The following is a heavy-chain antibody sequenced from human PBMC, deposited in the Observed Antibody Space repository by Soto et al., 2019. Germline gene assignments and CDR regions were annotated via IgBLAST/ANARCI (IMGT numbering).Heavy chain of an antibody. CDR2: IYYSGST. CDR1: GGSISIYY. CDR3: ARDLCSGGLGLSDY. Sequence: SETLSLTCTVSGGSISIYYWSWIRQPPGKGLEWIGYIYYSGSTNYNPSLKSRVTISVDTSKNQFSLKLNSVTAADTAVYYCARDLCSGGLGLSDYWSQGTLVIVSS. V-gene: IGHV4-59*01. D-gene: IGHD2-15*01. J-gene: IGHJ4*02.